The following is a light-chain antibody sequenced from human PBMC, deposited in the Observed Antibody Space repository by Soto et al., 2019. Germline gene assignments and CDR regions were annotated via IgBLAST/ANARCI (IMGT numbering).Light chain of an antibody. CDR2: RAS. CDR3: QEYNDYPLT. J-gene: IGKJ4*02. CDR1: QSIGNW. Sequence: DIQMTQFPSTLSASIGDRVTITCRASQSIGNWLAWYQQKPGNAPKLLIFRASCLDTGVPSRFSGSGSGTEFTLTISSLQPDDFATYYCQEYNDYPLTFGGGTRVEV. V-gene: IGKV1-5*03.